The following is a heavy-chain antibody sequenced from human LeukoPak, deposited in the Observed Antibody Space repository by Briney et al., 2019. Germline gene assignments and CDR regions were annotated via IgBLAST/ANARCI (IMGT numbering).Heavy chain of an antibody. CDR3: ARGRFRNWFDP. D-gene: IGHD3-10*01. J-gene: IGHJ5*02. CDR1: GGSISSYY. Sequence: KPSETLSLTCTVSGGSISSYYWSWIRQPPGKGLEWIGEINHSGSTNYNPSLKSRVTISVDTSKNQFSLKLSSVTAADTAVYYCARGRFRNWFDPWGQGTLVTVSS. CDR2: INHSGST. V-gene: IGHV4-34*01.